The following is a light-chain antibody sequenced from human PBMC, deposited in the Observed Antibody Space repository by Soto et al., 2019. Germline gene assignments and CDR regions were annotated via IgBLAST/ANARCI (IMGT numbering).Light chain of an antibody. CDR3: QQYGGSRYT. J-gene: IGKJ2*01. Sequence: EIVLTQSPGTLSLSPGERATLSCRASQSVSSSYLAWYQQKPGQAPRLLIYGASSRATGIPDRFSGSGSGTDFNLTISRLEPEEFAVYCCQQYGGSRYTFGQGTKLEIK. CDR1: QSVSSSY. V-gene: IGKV3-20*01. CDR2: GAS.